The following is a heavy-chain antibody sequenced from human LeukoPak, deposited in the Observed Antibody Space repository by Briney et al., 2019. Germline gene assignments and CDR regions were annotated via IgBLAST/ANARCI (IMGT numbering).Heavy chain of an antibody. CDR3: ARARYSSSRGSFDP. CDR2: IIPILGIA. D-gene: IGHD6-13*01. Sequence: GACKASGGTFSSYTISWVRLAPGQGLEWNGRIIPILGIANYAKKFQGRVTITADISTSTAYMELSSLRSEDTAVYYCARARYSSSRGSFDPWGQGTLVTVSS. J-gene: IGHJ5*02. V-gene: IGHV1-69*02. CDR1: GGTFSSYT.